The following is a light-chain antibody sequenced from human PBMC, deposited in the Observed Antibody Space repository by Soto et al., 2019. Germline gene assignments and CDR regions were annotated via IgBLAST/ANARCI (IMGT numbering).Light chain of an antibody. CDR3: SSYTRTNTWV. J-gene: IGLJ3*02. CDR1: SSDIGAYNY. CDR2: EVS. Sequence: QSVLTQPASVSGSPGQSITISCTGTSSDIGAYNYVSWYQHHPGKAPKLMLYEVSNRPSGVSNRFSGSKSGNTASLTISGLQSEDEADYYCSSYTRTNTWVFGGGTKLTV. V-gene: IGLV2-14*01.